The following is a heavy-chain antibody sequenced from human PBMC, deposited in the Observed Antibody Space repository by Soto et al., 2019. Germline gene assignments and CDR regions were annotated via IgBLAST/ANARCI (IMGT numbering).Heavy chain of an antibody. CDR1: GFTFSSYA. Sequence: QVQLVESGGGVVQPGRSLRLSCAASGFTFSSYAMHWVRQAPGKGLEWVAVISYDGSNKYYADSVKGRFTISRDNSKNTLYLQMNSLRAEDTAVYYCGREREPPGGDGYNTWTDYWGQGTLVTVSS. CDR3: GREREPPGGDGYNTWTDY. J-gene: IGHJ4*02. V-gene: IGHV3-30-3*01. D-gene: IGHD2-21*01. CDR2: ISYDGSNK.